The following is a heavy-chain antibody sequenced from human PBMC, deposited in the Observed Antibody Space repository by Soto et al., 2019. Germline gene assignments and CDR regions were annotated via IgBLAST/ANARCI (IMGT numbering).Heavy chain of an antibody. CDR2: IKSKTDGGTT. D-gene: IGHD1-1*01. Sequence: GGSLRLSCAASGFTFSNAWMSWVRQAPGKGLEWVGRIKSKTDGGTTDYAAPVKGRFTISRDDSKNTLYLQMNSLKTEDTALYYCARDGDWNGYEYYYYGMDVWGQGTTVTSP. V-gene: IGHV3-15*01. CDR1: GFTFSNAW. CDR3: ARDGDWNGYEYYYYGMDV. J-gene: IGHJ6*02.